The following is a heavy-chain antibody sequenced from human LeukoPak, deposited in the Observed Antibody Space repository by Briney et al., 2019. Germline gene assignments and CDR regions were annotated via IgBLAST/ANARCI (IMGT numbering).Heavy chain of an antibody. CDR2: IKQDGSER. D-gene: IGHD2-21*02. Sequence: PGGSLRLSCAASGFTFSGFSMSWVRQSPTKGLEWVANIKQDGSERYYVDSVKGRFTISRDNAKNSLYLQMNSLRAEDTAVYYCARDGAYCGGDCYSEVAFDIWGQGTMVTVSS. CDR1: GFTFSGFS. CDR3: ARDGAYCGGDCYSEVAFDI. V-gene: IGHV3-7*01. J-gene: IGHJ3*02.